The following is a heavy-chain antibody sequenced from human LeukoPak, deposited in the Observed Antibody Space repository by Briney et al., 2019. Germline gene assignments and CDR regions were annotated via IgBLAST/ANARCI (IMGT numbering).Heavy chain of an antibody. V-gene: IGHV3-30-3*01. CDR1: GFTFSSYA. CDR2: ISYDGSNK. Sequence: TGGSLRLSCAASGFTFSSYAMHRVRQAPGKGLEWVAVISYDGSNKYYADSVKGRFTISRDNAKNSLYLQMNSLRAEDTAVYYCARGAAAGHPRPNDYWGQGTLVTVSS. D-gene: IGHD6-13*01. CDR3: ARGAAAGHPRPNDY. J-gene: IGHJ4*02.